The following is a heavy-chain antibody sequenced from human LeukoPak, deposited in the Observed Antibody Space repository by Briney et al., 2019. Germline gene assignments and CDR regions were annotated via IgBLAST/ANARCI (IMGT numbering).Heavy chain of an antibody. CDR3: AKDFSNYGDYNWFDP. D-gene: IGHD4-17*01. Sequence: SETLSLTCAVYGGSFSGYYWSWIRQPPGKGLEWIGEINHSGSTNYNPSLKSRVTISVDTSKNQFSLKLSSVTAADTAVYYCAKDFSNYGDYNWFDPWGQGTRVTVSS. J-gene: IGHJ5*02. CDR1: GGSFSGYY. CDR2: INHSGST. V-gene: IGHV4-34*01.